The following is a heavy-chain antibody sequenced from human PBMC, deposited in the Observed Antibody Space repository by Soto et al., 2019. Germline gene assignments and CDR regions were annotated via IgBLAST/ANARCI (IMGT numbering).Heavy chain of an antibody. CDR2: IIPIFGTA. CDR3: ASTCGCMLYHYYGMDV. CDR1: GGTFSSYA. J-gene: IGHJ6*02. V-gene: IGHV1-69*01. D-gene: IGHD2-8*01. Sequence: QVQLVQSGAEVKKPGSSVKVSCKASGGTFSSYAISWVRQAPGQGLEWMGGIIPIFGTANYAQKFQGRVTITADESTSTAYMELSSLRSEDTAVYYCASTCGCMLYHYYGMDVWGQGTTVTVSS.